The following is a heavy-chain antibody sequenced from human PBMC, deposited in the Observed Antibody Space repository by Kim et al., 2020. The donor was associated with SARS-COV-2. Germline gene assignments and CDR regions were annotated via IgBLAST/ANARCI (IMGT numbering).Heavy chain of an antibody. J-gene: IGHJ4*02. Sequence: GGGTYYADSGRGRFTISRDNSKSTLYLQMNNLRAEDTAIYYCARLLQIDYWGQGALVTVSS. CDR3: ARLLQIDY. CDR2: GGGT. V-gene: IGHV3-23*01. D-gene: IGHD4-17*01.